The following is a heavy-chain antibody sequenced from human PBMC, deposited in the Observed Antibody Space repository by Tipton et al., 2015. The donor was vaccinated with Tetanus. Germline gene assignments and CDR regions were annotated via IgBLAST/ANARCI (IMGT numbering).Heavy chain of an antibody. J-gene: IGHJ4*02. V-gene: IGHV4-31*03. CDR1: GGSVSSGGYY. D-gene: IGHD1-26*01. CDR3: ARDQARGARGWNYFDC. CDR2: IYSSGST. Sequence: TLSLTCTVSGGSVSSGGYYWSWIRQHPGKGLEWIGDIYSSGSTYYNPSLKSRVTISVDTSKNQFSLRLNSVTAADTAVYYCARDQARGARGWNYFDCWGREPWSPSPQ.